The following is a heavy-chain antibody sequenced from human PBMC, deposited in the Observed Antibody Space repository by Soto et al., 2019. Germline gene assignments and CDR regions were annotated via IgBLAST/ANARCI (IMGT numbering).Heavy chain of an antibody. Sequence: ASVKVSCKASGYTFANYDINWVRQATGLGLEWMGWMNPNSGNTGYAQKFQGRLTMTTDTSTSTAYMELRSLTSDDTAMYFCARDPHTYGDYGNNWFDPWGQGTLV. D-gene: IGHD4-17*01. V-gene: IGHV1-8*01. J-gene: IGHJ5*02. CDR3: ARDPHTYGDYGNNWFDP. CDR2: MNPNSGNT. CDR1: GYTFANYD.